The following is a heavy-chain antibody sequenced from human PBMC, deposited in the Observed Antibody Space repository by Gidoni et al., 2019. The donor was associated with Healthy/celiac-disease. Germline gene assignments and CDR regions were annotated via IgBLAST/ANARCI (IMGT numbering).Heavy chain of an antibody. V-gene: IGHV3-30-3*01. J-gene: IGHJ3*02. Sequence: VQLVESGGGVVQPGRSLRLSCAASGFTFSSYAMHWVRQAPGKGLEWVAVISYDGSNKYYADSVKGRFTISRDNSKNTLYLQMNSLRAEDTAVYYCAREGASSSWAFDIWGQGTMVTVSS. CDR3: AREGASSSWAFDI. CDR2: ISYDGSNK. CDR1: GFTFSSYA. D-gene: IGHD6-13*01.